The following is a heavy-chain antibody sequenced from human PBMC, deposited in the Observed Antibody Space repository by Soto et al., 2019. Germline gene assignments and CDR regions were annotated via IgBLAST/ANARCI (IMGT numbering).Heavy chain of an antibody. CDR2: IYHSGST. D-gene: IGHD3-3*01. CDR1: GGSISSSNW. V-gene: IGHV4-4*02. Sequence: KTSETLSLTCAVSGGSISSSNWWSWVRQPPGKGLEWIGEIYHSGSTNYNPSLKSRVTISVDKSKNQFSLKLSSVTAADTAVYYCARRRFLEWLLSPPFFDYWGQGTLVTVSS. J-gene: IGHJ4*02. CDR3: ARRRFLEWLLSPPFFDY.